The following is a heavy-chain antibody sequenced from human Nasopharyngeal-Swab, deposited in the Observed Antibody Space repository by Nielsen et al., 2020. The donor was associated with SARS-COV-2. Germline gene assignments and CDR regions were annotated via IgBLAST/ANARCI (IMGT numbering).Heavy chain of an antibody. CDR2: IKQDGSEK. J-gene: IGHJ4*02. V-gene: IGHV3-7*01. Sequence: GESLKISCAASGFTFSSYWMSWVRQAPGKGLEWVANIKQDGSEKYYVDSVKGRFSISRDNAKNSLYLQMNNLRAEDTAVYYCARLESSSWYWSYWGQGTLVTVSS. CDR1: GFTFSSYW. D-gene: IGHD6-13*01. CDR3: ARLESSSWYWSY.